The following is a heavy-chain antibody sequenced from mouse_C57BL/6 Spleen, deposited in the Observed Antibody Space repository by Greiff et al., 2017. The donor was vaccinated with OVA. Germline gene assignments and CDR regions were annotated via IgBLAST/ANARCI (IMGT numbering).Heavy chain of an antibody. Sequence: EVKLMESGPGLVKPSQSLSLTCSVTGYSITSGYYWNWIRQFPGNKLEWMGYISYDGSNNYNPSLKNRISITRDTSKNQFFLKLNSVTTEDTATYYCAREIYDGYYAFDYWGQGTTLTVSS. D-gene: IGHD2-3*01. CDR3: AREIYDGYYAFDY. J-gene: IGHJ2*01. CDR1: GYSITSGYY. CDR2: ISYDGSN. V-gene: IGHV3-6*01.